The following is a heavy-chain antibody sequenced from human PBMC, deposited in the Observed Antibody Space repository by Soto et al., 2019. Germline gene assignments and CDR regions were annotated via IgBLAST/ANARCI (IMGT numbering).Heavy chain of an antibody. CDR1: GYTFTSYY. D-gene: IGHD2-2*01. Sequence: ASVKVSCKASGYTFTSYYMHWVRQAPGQGLEWMGIINPSGGSTSYAQKFQGRVIMTRDTSTSTVYMELSSLRSEDTAVYYCARAYCSNTSCYGSYYYYGMDVWGQGTTVTVSS. CDR3: ARAYCSNTSCYGSYYYYGMDV. CDR2: INPSGGST. J-gene: IGHJ6*02. V-gene: IGHV1-46*01.